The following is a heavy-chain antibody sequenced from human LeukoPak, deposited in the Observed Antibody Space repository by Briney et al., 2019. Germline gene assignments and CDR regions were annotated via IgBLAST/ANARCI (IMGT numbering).Heavy chain of an antibody. J-gene: IGHJ4*02. D-gene: IGHD2-15*01. CDR2: IYYSGST. CDR1: GGSISSGDYY. V-gene: IGHV4-30-4*01. CDR3: ARDLGGGSCYFDY. Sequence: PSETLSLTCTVSGGSISSGDYYWSWIRQPPGKGLEWIGYIYYSGSTYYNPSLKSRVTISVDTSKNRFSLKLSSVTAADTAVYYCARDLGGGSCYFDYWGQGTLVTVSS.